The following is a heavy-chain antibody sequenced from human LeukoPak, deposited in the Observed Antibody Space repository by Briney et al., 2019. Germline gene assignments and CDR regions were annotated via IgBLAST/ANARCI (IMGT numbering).Heavy chain of an antibody. J-gene: IGHJ4*02. D-gene: IGHD6-19*01. Sequence: GGSLRLSCVASGFTFSSYEMNWVHQAPGKGLEWVSYISTSGSTIYYADSVKGRFTISRDNAKNSLYLQMNTLRIEDTAVYYCARARYSSGRGFDYWGQGTLVTVSS. CDR3: ARARYSSGRGFDY. V-gene: IGHV3-48*03. CDR2: ISTSGSTI. CDR1: GFTFSSYE.